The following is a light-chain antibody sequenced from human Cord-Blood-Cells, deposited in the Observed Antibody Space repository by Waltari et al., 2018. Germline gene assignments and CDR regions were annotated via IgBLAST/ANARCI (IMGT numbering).Light chain of an antibody. CDR1: QSVSSY. CDR3: QQRSNWPPPLT. V-gene: IGKV3-11*01. Sequence: EIVLTQSPATLSLSPGERATLSCRASQSVSSYLAWYQQKPGQAPRLLIYDASNRATGIPARFSGSGSGTYFTLTISSLEPEDFAVYYCQQRSNWPPPLTFGGGTKVEIK. J-gene: IGKJ4*01. CDR2: DAS.